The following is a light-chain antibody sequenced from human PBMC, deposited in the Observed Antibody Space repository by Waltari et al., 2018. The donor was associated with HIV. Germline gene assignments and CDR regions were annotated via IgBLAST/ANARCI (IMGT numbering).Light chain of an antibody. Sequence: SLLTQPPSASGTTGPRVTTPSSACSSNIGRTTVNTYPQRPGTAPKHLIYSNNQRPAGVPDRCSGSKSGTSAARAISGRQSEEEAGYYCAAWDDSRNGPVLGGGTKLTV. CDR3: AAWDDSRNGPV. CDR2: SNN. J-gene: IGLJ2*01. V-gene: IGLV1-44*01. CDR1: SSNIGRTT.